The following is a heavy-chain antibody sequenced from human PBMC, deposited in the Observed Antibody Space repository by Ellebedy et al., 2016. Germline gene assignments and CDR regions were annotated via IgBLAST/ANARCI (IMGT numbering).Heavy chain of an antibody. Sequence: GESLKIXCTASGFTFSSYVMSWVRQAPGQGLQWVSGISRTDDSTYYADSVKGRFTISRDDPKNTLYLQMNNLRVEDTAVYYCRHGHYSDYWGQGTLVTVSS. J-gene: IGHJ4*02. CDR3: RHGHYSDY. CDR2: ISRTDDST. CDR1: GFTFSSYV. V-gene: IGHV3-23*01.